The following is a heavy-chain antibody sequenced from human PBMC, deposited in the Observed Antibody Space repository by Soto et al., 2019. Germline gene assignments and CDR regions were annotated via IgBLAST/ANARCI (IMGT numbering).Heavy chain of an antibody. CDR2: IIPIFGTA. V-gene: IGHV1-69*12. Sequence: QVQLVQSGAEVKKPGSSVKVSCKASGGTFSSYAISWVRQAPGQGLEWMGGIIPIFGTANYAQKFQGRVTITADESTSTAYMELSSLRSEDTAVYYCARDGVDYVWGIYRLGPDAFDIWGQGTMVTVSS. CDR3: ARDGVDYVWGIYRLGPDAFDI. CDR1: GGTFSSYA. D-gene: IGHD3-16*02. J-gene: IGHJ3*02.